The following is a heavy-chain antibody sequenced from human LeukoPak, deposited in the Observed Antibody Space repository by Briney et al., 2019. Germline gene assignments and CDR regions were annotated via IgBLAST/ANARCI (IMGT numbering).Heavy chain of an antibody. D-gene: IGHD3-10*01. Sequence: SETLSLTCTVSGGSISSYYWSWIRQPAGKGLEWIGRIYTSGSTNYNPSLKSRVTMSVDTSKNQFSLKLSSVTAADTAVYYCARESQLLWFGELLDYFDYWGQGTLVTVSS. J-gene: IGHJ4*02. CDR3: ARESQLLWFGELLDYFDY. V-gene: IGHV4-4*07. CDR1: GGSISSYY. CDR2: IYTSGST.